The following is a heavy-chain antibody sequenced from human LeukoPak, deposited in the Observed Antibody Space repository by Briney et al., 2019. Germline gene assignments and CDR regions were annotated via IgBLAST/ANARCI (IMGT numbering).Heavy chain of an antibody. CDR2: IYYSGST. D-gene: IGHD5-18*01. CDR1: GGSISSSSYY. CDR3: ARGRPIGYSYGFDY. J-gene: IGHJ4*02. Sequence: SETLSLTCTVSGGSISSSSYYWGWIRQPPGKGLEWIGSIYYSGSTYYNPSLKSRVTISVDTSKNQFSLKLSSVTAADTAVYYYARGRPIGYSYGFDYWGQGTLVTVSS. V-gene: IGHV4-39*01.